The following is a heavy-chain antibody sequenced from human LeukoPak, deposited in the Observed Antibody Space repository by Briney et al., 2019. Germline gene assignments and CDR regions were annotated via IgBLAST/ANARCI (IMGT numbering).Heavy chain of an antibody. V-gene: IGHV3-43*01. CDR1: GFTFDDYT. J-gene: IGHJ4*02. D-gene: IGHD1-7*01. CDR3: AKGWNWNYPPPLS. CDR2: ISWDGGTA. Sequence: SGGSLRLSCTASGFTFDDYTMHWVRQPPGQGLEWVSLISWDGGTAYYADSVKGRFTISRDNSKDSVYLQMNSLTTEDSALYYCAKGWNWNYPPPLSRGQGTLVTVPS.